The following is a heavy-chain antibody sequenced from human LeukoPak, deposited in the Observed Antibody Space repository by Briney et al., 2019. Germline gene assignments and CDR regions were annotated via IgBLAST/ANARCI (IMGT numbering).Heavy chain of an antibody. CDR1: GYSFTNYW. D-gene: IGHD6-6*01. J-gene: IGHJ4*02. Sequence: GESLEISCKGSGYSFTNYWIVWVRQMPGKGLEWMAIIYPGDSDTRYSPSFQGQVTISADKSISTAYLQWSSLKASDTATYYCARRGSSSSLVYFDYWGQGTLVTVSS. CDR3: ARRGSSSSLVYFDY. V-gene: IGHV5-51*01. CDR2: IYPGDSDT.